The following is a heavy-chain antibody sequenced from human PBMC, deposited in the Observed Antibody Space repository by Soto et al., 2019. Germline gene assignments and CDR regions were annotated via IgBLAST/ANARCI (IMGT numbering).Heavy chain of an antibody. J-gene: IGHJ2*01. D-gene: IGHD5-18*01. CDR1: GGSISSGGYY. V-gene: IGHV4-31*03. Sequence: QVQLQESGPGLVKPSQTLSLTCTVPGGSISSGGYYWSWIQQHPGHGLEWIGYICYSGSTYYNPSLKSRLTISLDTSKNQCSLKLSSVTAADTAVYYCARTKRGYSYGYWDFDLWGRGTLVTVSS. CDR3: ARTKRGYSYGYWDFDL. CDR2: ICYSGST.